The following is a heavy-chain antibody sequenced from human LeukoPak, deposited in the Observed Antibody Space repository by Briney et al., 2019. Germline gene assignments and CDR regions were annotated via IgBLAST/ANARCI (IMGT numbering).Heavy chain of an antibody. Sequence: ASVKVSCKASGYTFTGYYMHWVRQAPGQGLEWMGWINPNSGGTNYAQKFQGRVTMTRDTSISTAYMELSRLRSDDTAVYYCARELKVTLRLGLSGALNGFDYWGQGTLVTVSS. CDR2: INPNSGGT. V-gene: IGHV1-2*02. D-gene: IGHD3-16*02. CDR3: ARELKVTLRLGLSGALNGFDY. J-gene: IGHJ4*02. CDR1: GYTFTGYY.